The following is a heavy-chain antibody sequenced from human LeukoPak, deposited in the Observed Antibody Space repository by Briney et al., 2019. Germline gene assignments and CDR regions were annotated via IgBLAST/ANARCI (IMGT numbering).Heavy chain of an antibody. CDR3: ARIPKGSGWTFDY. V-gene: IGHV3-33*08. J-gene: IGHJ4*02. CDR1: GFTFDDYA. D-gene: IGHD6-19*01. CDR2: IWYDGSNK. Sequence: GGSLRLSCAASGFTFDDYAMHWVRQAPGKGLEWVAVIWYDGSNKYYADSVKGRFTISRDNAKNSLYLRMNSLRAEDTAVYYCARIPKGSGWTFDYWGQGTLVTVSS.